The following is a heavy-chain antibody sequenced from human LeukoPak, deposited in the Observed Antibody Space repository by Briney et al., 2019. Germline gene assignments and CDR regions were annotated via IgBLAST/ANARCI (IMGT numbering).Heavy chain of an antibody. V-gene: IGHV3-20*04. CDR3: ARDNLIAAAGTGFDP. J-gene: IGHJ5*02. D-gene: IGHD6-13*01. Sequence: GGSLRLSCAASGFTFDDYGMSWVRQAPGKGLEWVSGINWNGGSTGYADSVKGRFTISRDNAKKSLYLQMNSLRAEDTAVYSCARDNLIAAAGTGFDPWGQGTLVTVSS. CDR1: GFTFDDYG. CDR2: INWNGGST.